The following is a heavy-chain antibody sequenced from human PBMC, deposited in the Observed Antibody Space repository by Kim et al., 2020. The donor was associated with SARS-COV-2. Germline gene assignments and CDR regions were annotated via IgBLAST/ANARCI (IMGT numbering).Heavy chain of an antibody. J-gene: IGHJ5*02. CDR3: AKVILRHNSGREFDP. D-gene: IGHD3-10*01. CDR1: GFTFSVSA. V-gene: IGHV3-23*01. Sequence: GGSLRLSCAASGFTFSVSAMGWVRQAPGKGLEWVSSISNTGATTYYADSVKGRFTISRDNSKNTLYLQMNSLGAEDTAIYYCAKVILRHNSGREFDPWGQGTLVTVSS. CDR2: ISNTGATT.